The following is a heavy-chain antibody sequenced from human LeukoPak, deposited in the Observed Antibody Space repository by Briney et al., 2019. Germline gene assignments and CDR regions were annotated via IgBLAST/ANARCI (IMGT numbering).Heavy chain of an antibody. CDR3: ARVPPYDSIYQSDY. D-gene: IGHD3-22*01. J-gene: IGHJ4*02. V-gene: IGHV1-18*01. CDR2: ISAYNGNT. CDR1: GGTFSSYA. Sequence: VASVKVSCKASGGTFSSYAISWVRQAPGQGLEWMGWISAYNGNTNYAQKLQGRVTMTTDTSTSTAYMELRSLRSDDTAVYYCARVPPYDSIYQSDYWGQGTLVTVSS.